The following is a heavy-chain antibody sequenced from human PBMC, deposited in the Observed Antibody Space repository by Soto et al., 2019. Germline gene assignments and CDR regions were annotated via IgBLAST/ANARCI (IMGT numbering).Heavy chain of an antibody. CDR1: GFSVSTNY. CDR2: IHSGGTT. CDR3: ARDYDGYGAY. J-gene: IGHJ4*02. Sequence: EVQLVESGGGLVQPGGSLRLSCVASGFSVSTNYMSWARQAPGKGLEWVSVIHSGGTTQYADSVKGRFTIARDNSRNTLHLQMNSLRAEDTAVYYCARDYDGYGAYWGQGTLVIVSS. V-gene: IGHV3-66*01. D-gene: IGHD5-12*01.